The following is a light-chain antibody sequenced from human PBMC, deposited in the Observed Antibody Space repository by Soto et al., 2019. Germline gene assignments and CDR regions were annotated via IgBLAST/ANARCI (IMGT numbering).Light chain of an antibody. J-gene: IGLJ2*01. CDR2: EVT. CDR1: SSDVGAYNY. CDR3: ISYTSNTTVV. V-gene: IGLV2-14*01. Sequence: QSVLTQPASVSGSPGQSITISCTGTSSDVGAYNYVSWYQQHPGKAPKLMIYEVTNRPSGVSYRFSGSKSGNTASLTISGLQAEDEADYYCISYTSNTTVVFGGGTKLTVL.